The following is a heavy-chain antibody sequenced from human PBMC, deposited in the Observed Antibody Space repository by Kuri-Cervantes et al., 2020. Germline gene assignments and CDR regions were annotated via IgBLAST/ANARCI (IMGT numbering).Heavy chain of an antibody. CDR1: GESLSVYY. Sequence: SQTLSLTCAVYGESLSVYYWSWIRQPPGKGLEWIGNTYYSGITNYNPSLKSRVSISVDTSKNQFSLKLNSVTAADTAVYYCVRGSGWYRDYYYQKDVWGKGTTVTVSS. D-gene: IGHD6-19*01. CDR3: VRGSGWYRDYYYQKDV. V-gene: IGHV4-59*01. J-gene: IGHJ6*03. CDR2: TYYSGIT.